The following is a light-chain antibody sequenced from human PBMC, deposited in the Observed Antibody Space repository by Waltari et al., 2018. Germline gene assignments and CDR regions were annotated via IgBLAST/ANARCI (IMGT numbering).Light chain of an antibody. Sequence: QAVVTQEPSLTVSPGGTVTLTCGSSSVPVTSGHFPYCFQQKPSQAPRTLISETSNRLSSTPARFSCSLLGGKAAPTLSDAQPDDDADYYCLLSYHDAVIFDGGTKLTVL. CDR2: ETS. CDR3: LLSYHDAVI. CDR1: SVPVTSGHF. J-gene: IGLJ2*01. V-gene: IGLV7-46*01.